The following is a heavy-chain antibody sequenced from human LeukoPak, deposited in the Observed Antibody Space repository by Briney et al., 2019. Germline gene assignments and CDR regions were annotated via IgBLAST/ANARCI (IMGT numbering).Heavy chain of an antibody. CDR1: GYTFTSYY. D-gene: IGHD2-2*01. CDR3: ATGAGWTDIVVVPAELELDY. CDR2: INPSGGST. V-gene: IGHV1-46*01. Sequence: GASVKVPCKASGYTFTSYYMHWVRQAPGQGLEWMGIINPSGGSTSYAQKFQGRVTMTRNTSISTAYMELSSLRSEDTAVYYCATGAGWTDIVVVPAELELDYWGQGTLVTVSS. J-gene: IGHJ4*02.